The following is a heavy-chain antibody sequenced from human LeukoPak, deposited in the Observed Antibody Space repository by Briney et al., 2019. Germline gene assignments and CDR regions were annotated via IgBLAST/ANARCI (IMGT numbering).Heavy chain of an antibody. Sequence: SETLSLTCAVYGGSFSGYYWSWIHQPPGKGLEWIGEINHSGSTNYNPSLKSRVTISVDTSKNQFSLKLSSVTAADTAVYYCAREVVGGYNWKIRDRYMDVWGKGTTVTVSS. V-gene: IGHV4-34*01. J-gene: IGHJ6*03. D-gene: IGHD1-20*01. CDR1: GGSFSGYY. CDR2: INHSGST. CDR3: AREVVGGYNWKIRDRYMDV.